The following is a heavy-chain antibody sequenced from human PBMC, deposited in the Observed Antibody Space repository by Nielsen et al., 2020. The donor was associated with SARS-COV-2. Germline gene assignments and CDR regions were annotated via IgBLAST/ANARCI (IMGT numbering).Heavy chain of an antibody. J-gene: IGHJ4*02. Sequence: ASVRVSCKTSGGTFSSYGISWVRQAPGQGLEWMGWISAYNGNTNYAQKLQGRVTMTTDTSTSTAYMELRSLRSDDTAVYYCARVQGVYDILTGYVDYWGQGTLVTVSS. CDR2: ISAYNGNT. V-gene: IGHV1-18*01. CDR1: GGTFSSYG. D-gene: IGHD3-9*01. CDR3: ARVQGVYDILTGYVDY.